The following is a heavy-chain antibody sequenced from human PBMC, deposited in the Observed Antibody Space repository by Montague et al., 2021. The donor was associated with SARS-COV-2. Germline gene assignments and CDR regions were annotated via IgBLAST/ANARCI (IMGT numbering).Heavy chain of an antibody. D-gene: IGHD2-21*02. CDR1: GDSVSSHIAT. V-gene: IGHV6-1*01. J-gene: IGHJ2*01. CDR3: ARAYCGGDCYFYWYFDL. Sequence: CAISGDSVSSHIATWNWIRQSPSRGPEWLGRAYYRSKWYNDYAVSVKSRVIINPDTSNNRISLQLNSVIPEDTAVYYCARAYCGGDCYFYWYFDLWGLGALVSVSS. CDR2: AYYRSKWYN.